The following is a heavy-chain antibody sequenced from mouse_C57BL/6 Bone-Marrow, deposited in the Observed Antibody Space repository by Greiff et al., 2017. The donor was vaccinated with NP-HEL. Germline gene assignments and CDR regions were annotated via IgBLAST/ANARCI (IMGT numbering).Heavy chain of an antibody. D-gene: IGHD2-4*01. Sequence: EVKLQESGGDLVKPGGSLKLSCAASGFNFSSYGMSWVRQTPDKRLEWVATISSGGSYTYYPDSVKGRFTISRDNAKNTLYLQMSSLKSEDTAMYYCARQYYDWFAYWGQGTLVTVSA. V-gene: IGHV5-6*01. CDR2: ISSGGSYT. CDR1: GFNFSSYG. CDR3: ARQYYDWFAY. J-gene: IGHJ3*01.